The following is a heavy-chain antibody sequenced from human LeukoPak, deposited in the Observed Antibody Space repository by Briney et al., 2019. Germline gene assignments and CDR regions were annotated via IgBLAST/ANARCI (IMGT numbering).Heavy chain of an antibody. CDR1: GFTFSSYA. Sequence: GGSLRLSCAASGFTFSSYAMSWVRQAPGKGLEWVSGISGSGDNTYYADSVKGRFTISRDNSKNTLYVQVNNLGTEDTAAYYCAKGSYYDSSGSFYFDYWGQGTLVTVSS. V-gene: IGHV3-23*01. CDR2: ISGSGDNT. D-gene: IGHD3-22*01. CDR3: AKGSYYDSSGSFYFDY. J-gene: IGHJ4*02.